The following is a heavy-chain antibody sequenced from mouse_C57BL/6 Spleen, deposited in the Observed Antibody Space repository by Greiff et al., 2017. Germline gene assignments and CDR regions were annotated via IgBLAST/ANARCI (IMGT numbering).Heavy chain of an antibody. Sequence: EVKLQQSGPELVKPGASVKISCKASGYTFTDYYMNWVKQSHGKSLEWIGDINPNNGGTSYNQKFKGKATLTVDKSSSTAYMELRSLTSEDSAVYYCASSLTGTSLHFDYWGQGTTLTVSS. CDR2: INPNNGGT. V-gene: IGHV1-26*01. CDR1: GYTFTDYY. J-gene: IGHJ2*01. D-gene: IGHD4-1*01. CDR3: ASSLTGTSLHFDY.